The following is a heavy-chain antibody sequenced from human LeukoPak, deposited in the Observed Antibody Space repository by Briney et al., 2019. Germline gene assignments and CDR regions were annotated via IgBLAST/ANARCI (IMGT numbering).Heavy chain of an antibody. CDR1: GFTFSSYA. V-gene: IGHV3-23*01. Sequence: PGGSLRLSCAASGFTFSSYAMSWVRQAPGKGLGWVSFMSGTGGNTYYADPVKGRFTISRDNSKNTLYLHMNSLRAEDTALYFCAKGHTGYDFPHFDYWGQGTLVTVSS. CDR2: MSGTGGNT. CDR3: AKGHTGYDFPHFDY. D-gene: IGHD5-12*01. J-gene: IGHJ4*02.